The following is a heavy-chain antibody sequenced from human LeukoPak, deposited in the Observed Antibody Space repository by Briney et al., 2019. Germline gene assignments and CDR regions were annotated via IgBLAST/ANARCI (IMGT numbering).Heavy chain of an antibody. CDR2: IRYDGSNK. CDR1: GFTFSSYG. J-gene: IGHJ4*02. D-gene: IGHD5-12*01. CDR3: ARDLSSGYDGGDY. V-gene: IGHV3-30*02. Sequence: GGSLRLSCAASGFTFSSYGMHWVRQAPGKGLEWVAFIRYDGSNKYYADSVKGRFTISRNNAKNSLYLQMNSLRPEDTAVYYCARDLSSGYDGGDYWGQGTLVTVSS.